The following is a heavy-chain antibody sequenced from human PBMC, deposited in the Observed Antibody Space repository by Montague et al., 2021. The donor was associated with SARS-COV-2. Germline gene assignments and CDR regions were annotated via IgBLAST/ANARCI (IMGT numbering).Heavy chain of an antibody. J-gene: IGHJ4*02. CDR3: ARDKYYYDSSGYYPLVYFDY. D-gene: IGHD3-22*01. V-gene: IGHV2-70*11. Sequence: TLSLTCTVSGGSISSYYWSWIRQPPGKALEWLARIYWDDDKYYSTSLKTRLTISKDTSKNQVVLTMTNMDPVDTATYYCARDKYYYDSSGYYPLVYFDYWGQGTLVTVSS. CDR1: GGSISSYYW. CDR2: IYWDDDK.